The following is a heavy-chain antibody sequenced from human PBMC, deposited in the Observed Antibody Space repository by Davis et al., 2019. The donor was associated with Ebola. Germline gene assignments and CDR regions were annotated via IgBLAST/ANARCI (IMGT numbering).Heavy chain of an antibody. CDR1: GGSFSGYY. CDR3: ARERGYEGFDY. CDR2: INHSGST. J-gene: IGHJ4*02. Sequence: MPSETLSLTFAVYGGSFSGYYWSWIRQPPGQGLEWIWEINHSGSTNYNPSLKSRVTISVDTSNNQFSLKLSSVTAADTAVYYWARERGYEGFDYWGQGTLVTVSS. D-gene: IGHD5-12*01. V-gene: IGHV4-34*01.